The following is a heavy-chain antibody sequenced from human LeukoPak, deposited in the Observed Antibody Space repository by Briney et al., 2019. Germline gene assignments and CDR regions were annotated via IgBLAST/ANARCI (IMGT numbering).Heavy chain of an antibody. J-gene: IGHJ4*02. CDR3: AGSADQLDY. Sequence: SETLSLTCTVSGGSISSYYWSWIRQPPGKGLEWIGYIYYSGSTNYNPSLKSRVTISVDTSKNQFSLKLSSVTAADTAVYYCAGSADQLDYWGQGTLVTVSS. D-gene: IGHD2-15*01. CDR1: GGSISSYY. V-gene: IGHV4-59*01. CDR2: IYYSGST.